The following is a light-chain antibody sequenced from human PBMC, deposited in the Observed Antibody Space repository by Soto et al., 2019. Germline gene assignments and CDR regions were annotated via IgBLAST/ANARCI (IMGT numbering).Light chain of an antibody. Sequence: DIQMTQSPSTLSASVGDRVTITCRASQRVNDWMAWYQQKPGKAPKLLIYKGSILENGVPSRFSGGGAGTEFTLFISSLQPDDFATCYGHQFTVSGAFGPGTK. CDR1: QRVNDW. J-gene: IGKJ1*01. V-gene: IGKV1-5*03. CDR2: KGS. CDR3: HQFTVSGA.